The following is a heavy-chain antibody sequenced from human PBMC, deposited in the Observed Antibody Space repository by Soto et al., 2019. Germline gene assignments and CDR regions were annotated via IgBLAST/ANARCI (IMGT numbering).Heavy chain of an antibody. CDR1: GFTFDLYT. Sequence: QVHIVQSGAEARRPGASVNVSCRTSGFTFDLYTINWLRQAPGERPEWMAWINAGSGKTRYSQRFQGRVTITRDTSASTVYMGVSGLTSEDTAIYYCARGYDNNGYHYSYDPWGQGTLVTVSS. J-gene: IGHJ5*02. CDR3: ARGYDNNGYHYSYDP. D-gene: IGHD3-22*01. CDR2: INAGSGKT. V-gene: IGHV1-3*01.